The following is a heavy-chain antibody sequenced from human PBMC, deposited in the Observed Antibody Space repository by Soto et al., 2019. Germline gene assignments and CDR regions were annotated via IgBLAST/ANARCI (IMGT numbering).Heavy chain of an antibody. J-gene: IGHJ4*02. V-gene: IGHV2-5*02. D-gene: IGHD2-15*01. CDR2: IYWDDVQ. CDR1: GFSLSTSGVG. Sequence: QITLKESGPTLVKPTQTLTLTCTISGFSLSTSGVGVGWIRQPPGKSLEWLALIYWDDVQRYSPSLKTRLTITKDNSRSQVVLTMTTMDPVDTATYYCAHSPCSGGTCYLFDYWGQGTLVTVSS. CDR3: AHSPCSGGTCYLFDY.